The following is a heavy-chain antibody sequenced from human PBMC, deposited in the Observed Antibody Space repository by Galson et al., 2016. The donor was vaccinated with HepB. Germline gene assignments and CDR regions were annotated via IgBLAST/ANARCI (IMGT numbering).Heavy chain of an antibody. D-gene: IGHD2-2*01. J-gene: IGHJ4*02. CDR1: GFTFSSYG. Sequence: SLRLSCAASGFTFSSYGMHWVRQAPGKGLEWVAFISYDGSNEKYADSVKGRFTISRDNSKKTLYLQMNSLRAEDTAVYYCAKDGRIYCSSASCHDHFHYWGQGTLVTVSS. CDR2: ISYDGSNE. CDR3: AKDGRIYCSSASCHDHFHY. V-gene: IGHV3-30*18.